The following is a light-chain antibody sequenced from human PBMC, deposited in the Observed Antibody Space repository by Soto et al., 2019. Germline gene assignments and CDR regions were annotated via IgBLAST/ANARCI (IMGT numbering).Light chain of an antibody. Sequence: DIQMTQSPSSLSASVGDRVTITCRASQSISSYLNWYQQKPGKAPKLLIYDTSNLETGVPSRFSGSGSGTDFTFTISRLQPEDIATYYCQQYDNLPLTFGGGTKVDIK. CDR2: DTS. CDR1: QSISSY. CDR3: QQYDNLPLT. V-gene: IGKV1-33*01. J-gene: IGKJ4*01.